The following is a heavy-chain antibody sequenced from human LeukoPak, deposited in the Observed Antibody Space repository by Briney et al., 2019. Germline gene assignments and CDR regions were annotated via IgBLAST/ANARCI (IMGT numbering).Heavy chain of an antibody. CDR1: GGSISTYY. CDR3: ARENSNSWYLDY. CDR2: IYNSGST. J-gene: IGHJ4*02. Sequence: SETLSLTCAVSGGSISTYYWSWIRQPPGKGLEWIGYIYNSGSTNYNPSLKSRVTISVDTSKNQFSLKLSSVTAADTAVYYCARENSNSWYLDYWGQGTLVTVST. D-gene: IGHD6-13*01. V-gene: IGHV4-59*01.